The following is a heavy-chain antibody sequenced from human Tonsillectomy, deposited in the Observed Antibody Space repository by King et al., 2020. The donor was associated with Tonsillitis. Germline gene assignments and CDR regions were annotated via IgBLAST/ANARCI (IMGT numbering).Heavy chain of an antibody. CDR2: FYHSGTT. CDR1: GCSISTGYY. D-gene: IGHD3-22*01. J-gene: IGHJ2*01. V-gene: IGHV4-38-2*01. Sequence: QLQESGPGLVKPSETLSLTCAVSGCSISTGYYWGWIRQPPGKGLEWIGSFYHSGTTYYTPSLKSRVTISVDTSRNQFSLKLSSVTAADTAVYYCAKDMNYYDSSVRYFDLWGRGTLVTVSS. CDR3: AKDMNYYDSSVRYFDL.